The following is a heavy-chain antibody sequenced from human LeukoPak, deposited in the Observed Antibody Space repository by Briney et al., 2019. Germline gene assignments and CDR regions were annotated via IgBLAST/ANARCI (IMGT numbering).Heavy chain of an antibody. CDR3: ARAVVVAANTYFDY. CDR2: ISAYNGNT. D-gene: IGHD2-15*01. V-gene: IGHV1-18*01. Sequence: GASVKVSCKASGYTFTSYGISWVRQAPGQGLEWMGWISAYNGNTNYAQKLQGRVTMTTDTSTSTAYMELRSLRSDATAVYYCARAVVVAANTYFDYWGQGTLVTVSS. J-gene: IGHJ4*02. CDR1: GYTFTSYG.